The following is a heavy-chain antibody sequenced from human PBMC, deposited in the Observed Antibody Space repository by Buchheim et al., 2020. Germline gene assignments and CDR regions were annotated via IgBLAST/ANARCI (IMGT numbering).Heavy chain of an antibody. CDR3: AKDTAAAVKIYYFDF. CDR1: GFTFSSYA. J-gene: IGHJ4*02. V-gene: IGHV3-23*01. D-gene: IGHD6-13*01. CDR2: ISSSGGTT. Sequence: EVQLLESGGGLVQPGGSLRLSCVASGFTFSSYAMSWVRQAPGKGLEWVSSISSSGGTTYYADSVKGRFTISRDNSKNTLYLQMNSLRAEETAVYYCAKDTAAAVKIYYFDFWGQGTL.